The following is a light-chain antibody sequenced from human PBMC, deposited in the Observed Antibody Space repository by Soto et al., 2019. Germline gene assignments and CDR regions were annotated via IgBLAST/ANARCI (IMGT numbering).Light chain of an antibody. CDR2: GAS. Sequence: DIQMTQSPSSLSASVGDRVTITCRASQGISNDLAWYQQKPGKLPNLLIYGASTMQSGVPSRFSGSGSGTDFTLTISSLQPEDFATYYCQQSYSTPITFGQGTRLEIK. J-gene: IGKJ5*01. V-gene: IGKV1-27*01. CDR1: QGISND. CDR3: QQSYSTPIT.